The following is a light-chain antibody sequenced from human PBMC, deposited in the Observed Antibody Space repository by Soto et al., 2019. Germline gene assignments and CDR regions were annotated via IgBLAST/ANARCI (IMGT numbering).Light chain of an antibody. CDR1: SSDVGGYYY. CDR2: EVN. V-gene: IGLV2-8*01. CDR3: SSYAGSDYPFV. Sequence: QSVLTQPPSASGSPGQSVTISCSGTSSDVGGYYYVSWYQQHPGKAPKLMIYEVNKRPSGVPDRFSGSKSGNTASLTVSGLQAEDEADYYCSSYAGSDYPFVFGTGTKLTVL. J-gene: IGLJ1*01.